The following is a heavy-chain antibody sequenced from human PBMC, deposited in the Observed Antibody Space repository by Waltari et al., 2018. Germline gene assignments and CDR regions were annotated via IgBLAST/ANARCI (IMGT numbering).Heavy chain of an antibody. D-gene: IGHD3-3*01. V-gene: IGHV3-30*18. Sequence: QAHLVESGGGVVQPGKSLRLSCAGSGFIFSTYGIHWVRQAPGKGLEWVALISNDGTNKHYADSVGGRFTISRDNSKNMVYLEMNSLGNEDTARYFCAKDEGPVKILSFWGQGALVTVSP. J-gene: IGHJ4*02. CDR2: ISNDGTNK. CDR1: GFIFSTYG. CDR3: AKDEGPVKILSF.